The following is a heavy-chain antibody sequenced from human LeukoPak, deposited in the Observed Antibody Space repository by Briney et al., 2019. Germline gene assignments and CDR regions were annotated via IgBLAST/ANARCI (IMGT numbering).Heavy chain of an antibody. Sequence: SETLSLTCTVSGGSISSNFWSWIRQPPGKGLEWIGYIYYSGTTSYNASLKSRVTMSVDTSKNQFSLNLNSVTAADTAVYYCARGLRVGNTGYYFDYWGQGTLVTVSS. D-gene: IGHD1-26*01. CDR3: ARGLRVGNTGYYFDY. CDR2: IYYSGTT. CDR1: GGSISSNF. V-gene: IGHV4-59*01. J-gene: IGHJ4*02.